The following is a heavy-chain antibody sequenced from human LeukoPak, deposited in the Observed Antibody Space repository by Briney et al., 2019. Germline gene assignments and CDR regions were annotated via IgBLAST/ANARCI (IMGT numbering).Heavy chain of an antibody. Sequence: PSQTLSLTCTVSGGSISSGGYYWSWIRQPPGKGLEWIGYIYHSGSTYYNPSLKSRGTISVDTSKNQLSLKLSSVTAADTAIYYCARQPSPSYYYYYYMDVWGKGTTVTVSS. CDR1: GGSISSGGYY. CDR3: ARQPSPSYYYYYYMDV. J-gene: IGHJ6*03. CDR2: IYHSGST. V-gene: IGHV4-30-2*03.